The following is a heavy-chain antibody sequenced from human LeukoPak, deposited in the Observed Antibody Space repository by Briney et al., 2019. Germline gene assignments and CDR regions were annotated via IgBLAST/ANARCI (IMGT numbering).Heavy chain of an antibody. CDR1: GGSISSSSYY. CDR3: ARHFADDYSGYDPHFDY. J-gene: IGHJ4*02. Sequence: SETLSLTCTVSGGSISSSSYYWGWIRQPPGKGLEWIGYIYYSGSTNYNPSLKSRVTISVGTSKNQFSLKLSSVTAADTAVYYCARHFADDYSGYDPHFDYWGQGTLVTVSS. CDR2: IYYSGST. D-gene: IGHD5-12*01. V-gene: IGHV4-61*05.